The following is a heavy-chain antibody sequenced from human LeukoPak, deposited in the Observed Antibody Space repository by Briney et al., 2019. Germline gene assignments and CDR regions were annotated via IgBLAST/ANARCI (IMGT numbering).Heavy chain of an antibody. J-gene: IGHJ4*02. CDR1: GYTFTSYW. V-gene: IGHV5-51*01. Sequence: GESLKISCKGSGYTFTSYWIGWVRQMPGKGLEWMGIIYPGDSDTRYSPSFQGQVTSSADKSISTAYLQWSSLKASDTAMYYCARSIYSSGSPPFDSWGQGTLVTVSS. CDR3: ARSIYSSGSPPFDS. CDR2: IYPGDSDT. D-gene: IGHD5-18*01.